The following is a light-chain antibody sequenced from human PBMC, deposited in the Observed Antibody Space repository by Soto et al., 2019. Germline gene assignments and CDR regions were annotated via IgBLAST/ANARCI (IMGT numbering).Light chain of an antibody. V-gene: IGKV3-20*01. CDR1: QSVSNN. CDR2: DAS. CDR3: QQYGSSGT. J-gene: IGKJ1*01. Sequence: EIVLTQSPVTLSLSPGERASLSCRASQSVSNNLAWYQLKPGQAPRLLIYDASNRATGIPARFSGSGSGTDFTLTISRLEPEDFAVYYCQQYGSSGTFGQGTKVDIK.